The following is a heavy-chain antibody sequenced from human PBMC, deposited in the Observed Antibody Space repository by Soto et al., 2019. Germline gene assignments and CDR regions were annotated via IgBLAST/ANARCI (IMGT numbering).Heavy chain of an antibody. V-gene: IGHV3-73*01. CDR1: GFTFSGSV. J-gene: IGHJ4*02. CDR3: ARGVYDFWSGHPKGLDY. D-gene: IGHD3-3*01. CDR2: IRSKANNYAT. Sequence: GGSLRLSCAASGFTFSGSVMHWVRQTSGKGLEWVGRIRSKANNYATAYAVSVKGRFTISRDDSRNTAYLQMNSLKTEDTAVYYCARGVYDFWSGHPKGLDYWGQGTVVTVSS.